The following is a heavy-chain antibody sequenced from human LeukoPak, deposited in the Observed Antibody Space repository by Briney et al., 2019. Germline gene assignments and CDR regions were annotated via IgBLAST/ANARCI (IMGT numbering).Heavy chain of an antibody. V-gene: IGHV1-46*01. CDR1: GYTFTSYY. CDR2: INPSGGST. CDR3: ARSSYGEVVDPRPLDY. Sequence: ASVKVSCKASGYTFTSYYMHWVRQAPGQGLEWMGIINPSGGSTSYAQKFQGRVTMTRDTSTSTVYMELSSLRSEDTAVYYCARSSYGEVVDPRPLDYWGQGTLVTVSS. D-gene: IGHD4-17*01. J-gene: IGHJ4*02.